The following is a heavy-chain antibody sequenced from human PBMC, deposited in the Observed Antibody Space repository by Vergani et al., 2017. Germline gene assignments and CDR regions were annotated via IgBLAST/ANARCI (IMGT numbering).Heavy chain of an antibody. CDR2: IYWDDDK. D-gene: IGHD3-22*01. J-gene: IGHJ4*02. V-gene: IGHV2-5*02. CDR1: GFSLSTSGVG. CDR3: AHRRNVVGLWDYYCSSCYYRGNYFDY. Sequence: QITLKESGPTLVKPTQTLTLTCTFSGFSLSTSGVGVGWIRQPPGKALEWLALIYWDDDKRYSPSLKSRLTITKDTSKNQVVLTMTNMYPVDTATYYCAHRRNVVGLWDYYCSSCYYRGNYFDYWGQGTLVTVSS.